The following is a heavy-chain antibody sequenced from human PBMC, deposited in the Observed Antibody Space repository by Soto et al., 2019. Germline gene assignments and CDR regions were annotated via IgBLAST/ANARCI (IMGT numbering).Heavy chain of an antibody. CDR2: INAANGHT. J-gene: IGHJ4*02. D-gene: IGHD1-7*01. CDR3: ARATGNYAWGANDY. CDR1: GYSLPTHT. V-gene: IGHV1-3*01. Sequence: QVQLVQSGAEVKKPGASVRISCKASGYSLPTHTIHWVRQAPGHRLEWMGWINAANGHTKYSQNFQTRGTMSSDTSAITVYMKLTGLTSDDTAIYYCARATGNYAWGANDYWGQGTLVTVST.